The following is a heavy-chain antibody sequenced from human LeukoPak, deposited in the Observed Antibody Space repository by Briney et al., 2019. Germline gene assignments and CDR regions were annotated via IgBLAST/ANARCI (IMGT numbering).Heavy chain of an antibody. D-gene: IGHD6-6*01. J-gene: IGHJ6*02. Sequence: GGSLRLSCVASGFSFSDYDMYWVRQAAGRGLEWVSALGTNGDAYYLGSVRGRFIISRENVKNSLYLQMNSLGVEDTAVYYCAREWRGIASHYHGMDVWGQGTTVTVSS. CDR1: GFSFSDYD. V-gene: IGHV3-13*01. CDR2: LGTNGDA. CDR3: AREWRGIASHYHGMDV.